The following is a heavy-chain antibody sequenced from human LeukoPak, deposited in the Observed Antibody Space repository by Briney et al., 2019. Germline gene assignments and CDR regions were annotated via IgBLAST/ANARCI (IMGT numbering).Heavy chain of an antibody. CDR2: MYTSGST. V-gene: IGHV4-4*07. CDR3: ARDGATGSGSYWVAFDI. Sequence: PSGTLSLTCSVSGGSISSHYWSWIRQSAGKGLEWIGRMYTSGSTDYNPSFQSRVTLSVDTSKNQFALRLTSVTAADTAVYYCARDGATGSGSYWVAFDIWGQGTMVTVSS. D-gene: IGHD1-26*01. CDR1: GGSISSHY. J-gene: IGHJ3*02.